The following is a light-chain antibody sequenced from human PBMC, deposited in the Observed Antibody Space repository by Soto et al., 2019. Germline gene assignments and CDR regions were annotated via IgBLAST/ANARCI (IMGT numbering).Light chain of an antibody. J-gene: IGLJ1*01. CDR3: CSYAGSSTYV. CDR1: SSDVGSYNL. CDR2: EVS. Sequence: QSALTQPASVSGSPGQSITISCTGTSSDVGSYNLVSWYQQHPGKAPKVMIYEVSKRPSGVSNRFSGSKSGNTASLTISGLQAEDEADYYCCSYAGSSTYVFGTGTKETVL. V-gene: IGLV2-23*02.